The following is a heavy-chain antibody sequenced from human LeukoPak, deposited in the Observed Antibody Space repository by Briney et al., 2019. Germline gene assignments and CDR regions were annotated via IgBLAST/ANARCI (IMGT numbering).Heavy chain of an antibody. CDR1: GYTFTSYY. CDR2: INPSGGST. CDR3: ARGLARRSWVVPAAHAIYYFDY. V-gene: IGHV1-46*01. J-gene: IGHJ4*02. Sequence: ASVKVSCKASGYTFTSYYMHWVRQAPGQGLEWMGIINPSGGSTSYAQKFQGRVTMTRDTSTSTVYMELSSLRSEDTAVYYCARGLARRSWVVPAAHAIYYFDYWGQGTLVTVSS. D-gene: IGHD2-2*01.